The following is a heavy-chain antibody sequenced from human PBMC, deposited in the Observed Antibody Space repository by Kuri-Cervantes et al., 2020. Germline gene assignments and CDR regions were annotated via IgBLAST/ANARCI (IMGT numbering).Heavy chain of an antibody. D-gene: IGHD6-19*01. Sequence: GESLKIPCAASGFTFSSYSMNWVRQAPGKGLEWVSAISGSGGSTYYADSVKGRFTISRDNSKNTLYLQMNSLRAEDTAVYYCAKGPGGSSSGWYVGIDWGQGTLVTVSS. V-gene: IGHV3-23*01. CDR2: ISGSGGST. J-gene: IGHJ4*02. CDR3: AKGPGGSSSGWYVGID. CDR1: GFTFSSYS.